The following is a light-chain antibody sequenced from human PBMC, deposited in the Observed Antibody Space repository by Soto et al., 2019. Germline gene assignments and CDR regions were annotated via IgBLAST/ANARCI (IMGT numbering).Light chain of an antibody. CDR2: KAS. Sequence: DIQMTQSPSTLSASVGDTVTITCRASQSISSWLAWYQQKPGKAPKVLIYKASSVESGVPSRFRGSGSGTEFTLTIRSLQPEDSATYYCKQDQSLWTFGQGTKVEIK. CDR1: QSISSW. CDR3: KQDQSLWT. J-gene: IGKJ1*01. V-gene: IGKV1-5*03.